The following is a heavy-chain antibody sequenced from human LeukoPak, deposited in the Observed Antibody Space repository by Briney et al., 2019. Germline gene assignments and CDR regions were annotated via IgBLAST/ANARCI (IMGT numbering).Heavy chain of an antibody. J-gene: IGHJ4*02. CDR1: GFSFRSNA. Sequence: QSGGSLRLSCSASGFSFRSNAMHWVRQAPGKRLEYVSGISSNGGSTNYADSVKGRFTISRDNSQKTLHLQMTSLRAEDTAVYYCVSTYYFDSSGYYPFDYWGQGTLVTVSS. CDR3: VSTYYFDSSGYYPFDY. CDR2: ISSNGGST. V-gene: IGHV3-64D*09. D-gene: IGHD3-22*01.